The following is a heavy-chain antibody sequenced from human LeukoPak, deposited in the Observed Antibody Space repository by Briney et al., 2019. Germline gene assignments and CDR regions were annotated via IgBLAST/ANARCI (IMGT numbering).Heavy chain of an antibody. CDR3: ARVTITTEEFDP. V-gene: IGHV1-2*02. CDR1: GYTFTGYY. Sequence: ASVKVSCKASGYTFTGYYMHWVRQAPGQGLEWMGWISPNSGGTNYAQKFQGRVTMTRDTSISTAYMELSRLRSDDTAVYYCARVTITTEEFDPWGQGTLVTVSS. J-gene: IGHJ5*02. D-gene: IGHD3-22*01. CDR2: ISPNSGGT.